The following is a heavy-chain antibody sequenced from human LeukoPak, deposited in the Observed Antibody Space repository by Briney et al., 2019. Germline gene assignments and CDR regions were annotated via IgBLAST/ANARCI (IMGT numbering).Heavy chain of an antibody. D-gene: IGHD6-13*01. CDR1: GFTFSSYG. CDR3: AVGGGYSSSWYTPFDY. Sequence: GGSLRLSCAASGFTFSSYGMHWVRQAPVKGLEWVAFIRYDGSNKYYADSVKGRFTISRDNSKNTLYLQMNSLRAEDTAVYYCAVGGGYSSSWYTPFDYWGQGTLVTVSS. CDR2: IRYDGSNK. V-gene: IGHV3-30*02. J-gene: IGHJ4*02.